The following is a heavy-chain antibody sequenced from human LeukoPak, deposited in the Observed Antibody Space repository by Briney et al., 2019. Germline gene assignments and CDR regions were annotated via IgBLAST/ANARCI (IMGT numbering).Heavy chain of an antibody. Sequence: ASVKVSCKASGYTFTGYYMHWVRQAPGQGLEWMGRINPNSGGTNYAQKFQGRVTMTRDTSISTAYMELSRLRSDDTAVYYFARGFHSSSWYYFDYWGQGTLVTVSS. D-gene: IGHD6-13*01. CDR3: ARGFHSSSWYYFDY. CDR2: INPNSGGT. V-gene: IGHV1-2*06. J-gene: IGHJ4*02. CDR1: GYTFTGYY.